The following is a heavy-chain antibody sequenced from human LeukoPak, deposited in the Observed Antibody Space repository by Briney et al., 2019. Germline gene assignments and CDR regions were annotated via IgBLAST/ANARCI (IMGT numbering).Heavy chain of an antibody. CDR1: GGSISSYY. D-gene: IGHD3-16*01. CDR2: IYTSGST. J-gene: IGHJ3*02. V-gene: IGHV4-4*07. Sequence: SETLSLTCTVSGGSISSYYRSWIRQPAGKGLEWIGRIYTSGSTNYNPSLKSRVTMSVDTSKNQFSLKLSSVTAADTAVYYCARAIRLRGVGGAFDIWGQGTMVTVSS. CDR3: ARAIRLRGVGGAFDI.